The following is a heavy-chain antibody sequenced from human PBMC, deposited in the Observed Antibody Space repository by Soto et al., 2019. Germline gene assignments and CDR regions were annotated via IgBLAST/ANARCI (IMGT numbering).Heavy chain of an antibody. CDR2: ISGTGDGT. Sequence: PGGSLRLSCAASGFAFSSYDISWVRQAPGKGLEWVSAISGTGDGTYYADSVKGRFTISRDNSKNTLYLQMNSLRADDTAVYYCVKPTVATPYYFDCWGQGTLVTVSS. D-gene: IGHD4-17*01. V-gene: IGHV3-23*01. CDR1: GFAFSSYD. J-gene: IGHJ4*02. CDR3: VKPTVATPYYFDC.